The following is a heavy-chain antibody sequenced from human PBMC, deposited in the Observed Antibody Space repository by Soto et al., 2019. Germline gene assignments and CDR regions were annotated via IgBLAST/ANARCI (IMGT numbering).Heavy chain of an antibody. J-gene: IGHJ4*02. D-gene: IGHD6-19*01. CDR2: VHHSGST. CDR3: AREVRYGSDWYWDS. Sequence: QVQLQESGPGLVKPSETLSLTCTVSGGSMMTYYWSWIRQSPGKGLEWIGYVHHSGSTLYNPSLRNRATIALDRSNNQFFLKLTSVTSADTAFVYCAREVRYGSDWYWDSWGQGILVTVSS. CDR1: GGSMMTYY. V-gene: IGHV4-59*01.